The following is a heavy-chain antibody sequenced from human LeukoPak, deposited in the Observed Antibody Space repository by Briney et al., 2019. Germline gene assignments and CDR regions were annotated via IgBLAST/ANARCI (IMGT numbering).Heavy chain of an antibody. Sequence: GGSLRLSCVASGFTFSDHPFHWVRQSPDKGLEWVALIGSDGTKKYYADSVQGRFTVSKENSKNTLFLQMNTLRADDTAVYFCARQMTSTRLFDSWGQGTLVTVSS. D-gene: IGHD5/OR15-5a*01. CDR1: GFTFSDHP. V-gene: IGHV3-30*04. J-gene: IGHJ4*02. CDR2: IGSDGTKK. CDR3: ARQMTSTRLFDS.